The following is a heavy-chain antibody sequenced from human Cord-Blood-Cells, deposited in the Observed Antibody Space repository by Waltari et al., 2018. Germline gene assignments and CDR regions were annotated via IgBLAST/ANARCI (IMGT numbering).Heavy chain of an antibody. J-gene: IGHJ3*02. CDR3: ARDQGDLDAFDI. V-gene: IGHV1-2*04. Sequence: QVQLVQSGAEVKKPGASVKVSCKASGYTFTGYYMHWVRQAPGQGLEWMVWIHPNMGGTNYAQKLQGWVTMTRDTSNSTAYMELSRLRSDDTAVYYCARDQGDLDAFDIWGQGTMVTVSS. CDR1: GYTFTGYY. CDR2: IHPNMGGT. D-gene: IGHD3-16*01.